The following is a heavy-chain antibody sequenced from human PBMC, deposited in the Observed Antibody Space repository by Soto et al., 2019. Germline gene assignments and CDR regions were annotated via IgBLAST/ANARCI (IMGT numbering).Heavy chain of an antibody. J-gene: IGHJ4*02. CDR1: GGSIRSGGYS. D-gene: IGHD5-12*01. Sequence: QLQLQESGSGLVKPSQTLSLTCAVSGGSIRSGGYSWSWIRQPPGKGLEWIGYIYHSGSTYYNPSIKVRVTISVDRSKNAFSPELSSVTAADTAVYYCAAGGGLPRYYWGQGTLVTVSS. CDR2: IYHSGST. CDR3: AAGGGLPRYY. V-gene: IGHV4-30-2*01.